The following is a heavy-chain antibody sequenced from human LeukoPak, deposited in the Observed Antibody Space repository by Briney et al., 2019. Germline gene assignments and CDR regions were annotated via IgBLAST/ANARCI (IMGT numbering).Heavy chain of an antibody. CDR1: RGTFSSYA. V-gene: IGHV1-69*05. D-gene: IGHD4-11*01. Sequence: SVKVSCKPSRGTFSSYAISWGRQAPGQGLERMGGIIPIFGTANYAQKFQGRVTITTDESTSTAYMELSSLRSEDTAVYYCASSVSYSNPTHYYYYYKDVWGKGTTVTVSS. CDR2: IIPIFGTA. CDR3: ASSVSYSNPTHYYYYYKDV. J-gene: IGHJ6*03.